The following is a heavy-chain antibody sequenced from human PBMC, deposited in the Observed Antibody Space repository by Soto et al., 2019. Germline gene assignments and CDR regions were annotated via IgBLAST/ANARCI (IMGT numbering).Heavy chain of an antibody. J-gene: IGHJ6*02. Sequence: QVQLVQSGAEVKKPGSSVKVSCKASGGTFSSYAISWVRQAPGHGLEWMGGIIPISGTANYAQKFQGRVTITADESTSTAYMELSSLRSEDTAVYYCARSQGSSTSLELYYYYYYGMDVWGQGTTVTVSS. CDR3: ARSQGSSTSLELYYYYYYGMDV. V-gene: IGHV1-69*01. CDR2: IIPISGTA. D-gene: IGHD2-2*01. CDR1: GGTFSSYA.